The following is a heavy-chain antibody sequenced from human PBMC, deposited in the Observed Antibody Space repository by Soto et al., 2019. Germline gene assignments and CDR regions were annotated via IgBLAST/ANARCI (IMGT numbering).Heavy chain of an antibody. J-gene: IGHJ4*02. V-gene: IGHV3-23*01. Sequence: GGSLRLSCAASGFTFSSYAMSWVRQAPGKGLEWVSAISGSGGSTYYADSVKGRFTISRDNSKNTLYLQMNSLRAEDTAVYYCAKRGGSYFSEGPSTAFDYWGQGTLVTVSS. CDR2: ISGSGGST. CDR3: AKRGGSYFSEGPSTAFDY. CDR1: GFTFSSYA. D-gene: IGHD1-26*01.